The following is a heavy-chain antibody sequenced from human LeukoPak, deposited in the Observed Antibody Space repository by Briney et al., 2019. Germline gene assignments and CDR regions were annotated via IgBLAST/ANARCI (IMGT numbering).Heavy chain of an antibody. V-gene: IGHV4-38-2*02. D-gene: IGHD2-2*02. Sequence: SETLSLTCTVSGYSITSGYNWAWIRQPPGKVLEWVGSIYHSGSAYYNPSLKSRVTISVDTSKNQFSLKLSSVTAADTAVYYCVRYCSSTTCYTRAVDYWGQGTLVTVSS. CDR2: IYHSGSA. CDR3: VRYCSSTTCYTRAVDY. CDR1: GYSITSGYN. J-gene: IGHJ4*02.